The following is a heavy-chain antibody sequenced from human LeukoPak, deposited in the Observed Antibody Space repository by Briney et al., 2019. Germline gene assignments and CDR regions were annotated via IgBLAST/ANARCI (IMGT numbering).Heavy chain of an antibody. CDR3: AGLAAAGVDY. D-gene: IGHD6-13*01. V-gene: IGHV3-30*04. CDR1: GFTFSSYA. Sequence: PGGSLRLSCAASGFTFSSYAMHWVRQAPGKGLEWVAVISYDGSNKYYADSVKGRFTISRDNAKNSLYLQMNSLRAEDTAVYYCAGLAAAGVDYWGQGTLVTVSS. CDR2: ISYDGSNK. J-gene: IGHJ4*02.